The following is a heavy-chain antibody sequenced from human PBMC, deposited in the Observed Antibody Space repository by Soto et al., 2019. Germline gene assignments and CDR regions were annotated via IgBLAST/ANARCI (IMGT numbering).Heavy chain of an antibody. CDR3: ATDGHYYYGMDV. Sequence: LSLTCSVSGGSITNTDYYWNWIRQSPGKGLEWIGSIDCSGSTYYNPSLKSRVIISADTSKNLFSLKLRSVTAADTALYFCATDGHYYYGMDVWGQGTTVTVSS. J-gene: IGHJ6*02. CDR1: GGSITNTDYY. V-gene: IGHV4-30-4*01. CDR2: IDCSGST.